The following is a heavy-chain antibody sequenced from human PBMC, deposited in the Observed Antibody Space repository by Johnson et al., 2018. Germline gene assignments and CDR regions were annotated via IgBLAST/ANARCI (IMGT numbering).Heavy chain of an antibody. CDR3: AKELWSTAPPASWYFQH. V-gene: IGHV4-59*01. D-gene: IGHD3-3*01. CDR2: ISYTGST. CDR1: GGSISSYY. J-gene: IGHJ1*01. Sequence: QVRLREWGPGLVKPSETLSLTCTVSGGSISSYYWSWIRQPPGKGLEWNGYISYTGSTNYNPSLRSRVTISLDTSKNQFSLKMRAVTAADTAVYYCAKELWSTAPPASWYFQHWGQGTLVTVSS.